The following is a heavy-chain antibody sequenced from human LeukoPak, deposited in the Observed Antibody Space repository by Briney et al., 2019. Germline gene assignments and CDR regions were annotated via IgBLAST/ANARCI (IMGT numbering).Heavy chain of an antibody. J-gene: IGHJ4*02. CDR2: INAGNGNT. CDR3: ARGGSGSYYNGGPGY. CDR1: GYTFTSYA. V-gene: IGHV1-3*01. D-gene: IGHD3-10*01. Sequence: GASVKVSCKASGYTFTSYAMHWVRQAPGQRLEWMGWINAGNGNTKYPQKFQGRVTITRDTSASTAYMELSSLRSEDTAVYYCARGGSGSYYNGGPGYWGQGTLVTVSS.